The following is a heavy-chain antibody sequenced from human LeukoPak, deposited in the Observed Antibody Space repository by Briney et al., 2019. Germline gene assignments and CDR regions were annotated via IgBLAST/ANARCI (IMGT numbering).Heavy chain of an antibody. CDR2: ISDSGGNT. CDR1: GFTFSSYS. V-gene: IGHV3-23*01. D-gene: IGHD3-22*01. Sequence: GGSLRLSCAASGFTFSSYSMNWVRQAPGKGLEWVSVISDSGGNTYYADSVKGRFTISRDNSKNTLYLQMNSLRAEDTAVYYCAKKVVANTRAWFDPWGQGTLVTVSS. CDR3: AKKVVANTRAWFDP. J-gene: IGHJ5*02.